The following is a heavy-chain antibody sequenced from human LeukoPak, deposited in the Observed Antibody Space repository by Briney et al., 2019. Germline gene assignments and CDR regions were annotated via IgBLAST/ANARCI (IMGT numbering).Heavy chain of an antibody. V-gene: IGHV4-39*01. D-gene: IGHD5-12*01. CDR3: ARHETSGYQGTYYFDY. J-gene: IGHJ4*02. CDR2: IYYSGST. Sequence: PSETLSLTCTVSGGSISSSSYYWGWIRQPPGKGLEWIGSIYYSGSTYYNPSLKSRVTISVDTSKNQSSLKLSSVTAADTAVYYCARHETSGYQGTYYFDYWGQGTLVTVSS. CDR1: GGSISSSSYY.